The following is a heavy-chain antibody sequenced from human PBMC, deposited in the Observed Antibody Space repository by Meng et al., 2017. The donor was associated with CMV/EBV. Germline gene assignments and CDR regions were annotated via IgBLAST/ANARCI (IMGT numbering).Heavy chain of an antibody. CDR2: IYYRGST. CDR1: GGHISSGYYA. V-gene: IGHV4-30-4*08. CDR3: ARVGRTSCYDY. D-gene: IGHD2-2*01. Sequence: GPGWVKPHSPLLRPCRVSGGHISSGYYAGSWIRQPPGKGVEWIGYIYYRGSTYYNPSLKSRVTISVDTSKNQFSLKLSSVTAADTAVYYCARVGRTSCYDYWGQGTLVTVSS. J-gene: IGHJ4*02.